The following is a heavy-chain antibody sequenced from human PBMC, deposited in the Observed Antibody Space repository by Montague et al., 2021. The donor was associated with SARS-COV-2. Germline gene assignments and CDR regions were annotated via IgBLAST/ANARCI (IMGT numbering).Heavy chain of an antibody. J-gene: IGHJ6*02. CDR2: VYWDDDK. D-gene: IGHD2-15*01. CDR1: GVSLTSNNVG. V-gene: IGHV2-5*02. CDR3: AHRRWNYGMDV. Sequence: PALVKPTQTLTLTCTFSGVSLTSNNVGVGWIRRPPGKALECLAFVYWDDDKRYSPSLQSRLTITKDTSKNQVVLTMTNMDPVDTGTYYCAHRRWNYGMDVWGQGTTVTVSS.